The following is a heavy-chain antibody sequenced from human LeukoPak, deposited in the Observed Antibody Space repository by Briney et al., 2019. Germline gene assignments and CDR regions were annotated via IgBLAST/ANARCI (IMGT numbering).Heavy chain of an antibody. Sequence: GRSLRLSCAASGFTFSSYGMHWVRQAPGKGLEWVAVISYDGSNKYYADSVKGRFTISRDNSKNTLYLQMNSLRAEDTAAYYCAKGCGSSPLGFDYWGQGTLVTVSS. CDR1: GFTFSSYG. CDR2: ISYDGSNK. V-gene: IGHV3-30*18. D-gene: IGHD6-13*01. J-gene: IGHJ4*02. CDR3: AKGCGSSPLGFDY.